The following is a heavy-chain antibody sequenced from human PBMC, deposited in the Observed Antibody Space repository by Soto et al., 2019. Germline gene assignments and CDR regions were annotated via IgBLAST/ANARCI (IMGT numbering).Heavy chain of an antibody. CDR2: ISPMYGPA. CDR1: GGTFSSYA. Sequence: QVPLVQSGAEVKKPGSSVTVSCKASGGTFSSYAIHWVRHAPGQGLEWLGGISPMYGPAKYAQRFQGRVTITADESTAPVYMELTSLTSQDTAVYYCARVTSMVRGVIDNWFDPWGHGTLVTVSS. V-gene: IGHV1-69*01. J-gene: IGHJ5*02. CDR3: ARVTSMVRGVIDNWFDP. D-gene: IGHD3-10*01.